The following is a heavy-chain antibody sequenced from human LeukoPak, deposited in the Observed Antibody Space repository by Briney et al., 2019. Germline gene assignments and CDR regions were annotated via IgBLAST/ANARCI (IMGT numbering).Heavy chain of an antibody. J-gene: IGHJ4*02. CDR1: GFTVSSNY. V-gene: IGHV3-66*01. Sequence: GGSLRLSCAASGFTVSSNYMSWVRQAPGKGLEWVSVIYSGGSTSYADSVKGRFTISRDNAKNSLYLQMNSLRDEDTAVYYCARDLNIGGDNYWGQGTLVTVSS. CDR2: IYSGGST. D-gene: IGHD2/OR15-2a*01. CDR3: ARDLNIGGDNY.